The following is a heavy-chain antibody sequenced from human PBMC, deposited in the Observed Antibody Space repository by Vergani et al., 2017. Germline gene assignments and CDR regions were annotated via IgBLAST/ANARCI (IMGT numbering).Heavy chain of an antibody. CDR1: GFTVSSNY. D-gene: IGHD1-20*01. Sequence: EVQLVESGGGLIQPGGSLRLSCAASGFTVSSNYMSWVRQAPGKGLEWVSVIYSGGSTYYADSVKGRFTISRDNSKNTLYLQMNSLRAEDTAVYYCARKLRYNWNYYYYYGMDVWGQGTTVTVSS. CDR2: IYSGGST. CDR3: ARKLRYNWNYYYYYGMDV. V-gene: IGHV3-53*01. J-gene: IGHJ6*02.